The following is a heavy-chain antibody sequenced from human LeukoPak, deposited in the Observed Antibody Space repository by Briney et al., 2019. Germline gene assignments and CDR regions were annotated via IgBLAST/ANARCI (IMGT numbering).Heavy chain of an antibody. CDR1: GFTFSSYS. V-gene: IGHV3-21*01. Sequence: RGGSLRLSCAASGFTFSSYSMNWVRQAPGKGLEWVSSISSSSSYIYYADSVKGRSTISRDNAKNSLYPQMNSLRAEDTAVYYCARDGPYSSGWYDYWGQGTLVTVSS. J-gene: IGHJ4*02. CDR2: ISSSSSYI. CDR3: ARDGPYSSGWYDY. D-gene: IGHD6-19*01.